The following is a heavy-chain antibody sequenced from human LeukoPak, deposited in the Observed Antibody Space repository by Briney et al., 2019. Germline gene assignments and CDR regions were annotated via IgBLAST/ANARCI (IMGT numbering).Heavy chain of an antibody. V-gene: IGHV4-59*08. CDR3: ARLQGRGDNYLDF. Sequence: SETLPLTCAVTGGSITTYYWSWLRQPPGKGLEWIGYISYSGSTNYNPSLKTLKSRVTMSVDMSKNQFSLKLNSVTAADTAVYYRARLQGRGDNYLDFWGQGALVTVSS. J-gene: IGHJ4*02. CDR2: ISYSGST. D-gene: IGHD7-27*01. CDR1: GGSITTYY.